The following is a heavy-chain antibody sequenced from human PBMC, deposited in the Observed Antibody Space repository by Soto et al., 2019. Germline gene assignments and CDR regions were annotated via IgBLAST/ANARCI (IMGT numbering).Heavy chain of an antibody. V-gene: IGHV4-4*02. CDR2: GYHCGFV. Sequence: QVQLHESGPGLVKPSGTLSLTCAVSGDSITGRYWWTWVRQPPGKGLEWIGGGYHCGFVSYNPSLKSRVTILADKSKNQLSLILASVAAAATAMYYCARVRRPSPTRPAAVLYYFDYWGQGTLVTVSS. CDR3: ARVRRPSPTRPAAVLYYFDY. D-gene: IGHD2-2*01. CDR1: GDSITGRYW. J-gene: IGHJ4*02.